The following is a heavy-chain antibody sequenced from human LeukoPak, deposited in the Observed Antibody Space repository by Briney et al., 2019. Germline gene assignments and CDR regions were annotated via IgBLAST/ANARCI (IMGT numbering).Heavy chain of an antibody. Sequence: SETLSLTCTVSGGSISSYYWSWIRQPPGKGLEWIGYIYYSGSTNYNPSLKSRVTISVDTSKNQFSLKLSSGTAEDRVGDYCAGPFGLGDFDYWGQGTLVTVSS. CDR3: AGPFGLGDFDY. CDR2: IYYSGST. D-gene: IGHD3/OR15-3a*01. CDR1: GGSISSYY. J-gene: IGHJ4*02. V-gene: IGHV4-59*01.